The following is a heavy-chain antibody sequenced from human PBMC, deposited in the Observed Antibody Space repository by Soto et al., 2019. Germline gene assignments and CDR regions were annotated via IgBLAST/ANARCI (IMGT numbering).Heavy chain of an antibody. CDR2: ISYDGSNK. V-gene: IGHV3-30*18. CDR1: GFTFSSYG. J-gene: IGHJ3*02. CDR3: AKEGWCSSTSCQEYGDAFDI. D-gene: IGHD2-2*01. Sequence: PGGSLRLSCAASGFTFSSYGMHWVRQAPGKGLEWVAVISYDGSNKYYADSVKGRFTISRDNSKNTLYLQMNSLRAEDTAVYYCAKEGWCSSTSCQEYGDAFDIWGQGTMVTVSS.